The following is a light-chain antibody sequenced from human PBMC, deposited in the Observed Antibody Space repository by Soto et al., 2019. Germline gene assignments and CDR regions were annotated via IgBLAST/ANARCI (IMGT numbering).Light chain of an antibody. J-gene: IGKJ2*01. CDR2: GAS. CDR1: QSVSSN. CDR3: QQYDNWPPYT. Sequence: EIVVTQSPVTLSVSPGERATLSCRASQSVSSNLAWYQQKPGQAPRLLIYGASTRATGIPARFSGSGSGTEFTLTISGLQSEDFAVYFCQQYDNWPPYTFGQGTKLEIK. V-gene: IGKV3-15*01.